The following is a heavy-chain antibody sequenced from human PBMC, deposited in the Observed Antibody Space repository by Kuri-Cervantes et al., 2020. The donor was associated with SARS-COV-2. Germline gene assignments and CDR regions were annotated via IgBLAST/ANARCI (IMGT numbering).Heavy chain of an antibody. CDR3: ARDYSSSWYKTFDY. J-gene: IGHJ4*02. Sequence: GESLKISCAASGFTFSSYAMHWVRQAPGKGLEWVAVISYDGSNKYYADSVKGRFTISRDNPKNTLYLQMNSLRAEDTAVYYCARDYSSSWYKTFDYWGQGTLVTVSS. CDR2: ISYDGSNK. D-gene: IGHD6-13*01. V-gene: IGHV3-30-3*01. CDR1: GFTFSSYA.